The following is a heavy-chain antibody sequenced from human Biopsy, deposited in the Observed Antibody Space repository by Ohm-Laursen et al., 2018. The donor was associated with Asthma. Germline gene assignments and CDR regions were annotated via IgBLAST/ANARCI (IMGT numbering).Heavy chain of an antibody. CDR1: GYTFINYA. D-gene: IGHD1-26*01. J-gene: IGHJ4*02. CDR3: ARAGALIVGATMGY. Sequence: ASVKVSCKASGYTFINYAIHWVRQAPGQRLEWMGWINAGNGNTKYSQKFQGRVTMTRDTSTSTVYMELSSLRSEDTAVYYCARAGALIVGATMGYWGQGTLVTVSS. V-gene: IGHV1-3*01. CDR2: INAGNGNT.